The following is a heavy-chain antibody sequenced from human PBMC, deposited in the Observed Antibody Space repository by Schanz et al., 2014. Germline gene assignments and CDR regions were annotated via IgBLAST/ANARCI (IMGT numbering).Heavy chain of an antibody. Sequence: QVQLVQSGAEVKKPGVSVKVSCKASGYTFTTYYIHWVRQAPGQGLEWMGKINPSVGNTNYAQKFRGRVTMTRDTSTSTVYMELSSLRSEDTAVYFCARGPSTGAFDIGGQGTMDTDSS. J-gene: IGHJ3*02. CDR2: INPSVGNT. CDR1: GYTFTTYY. V-gene: IGHV1-46*03. CDR3: ARGPSTGAFDI.